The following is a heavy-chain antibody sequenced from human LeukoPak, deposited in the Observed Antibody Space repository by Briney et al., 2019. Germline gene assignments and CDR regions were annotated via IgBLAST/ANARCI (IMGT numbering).Heavy chain of an antibody. CDR3: ARRDSSSSAEFDY. V-gene: IGHV3-21*01. CDR1: GFTFSDYW. D-gene: IGHD6-6*01. Sequence: MAGGSLRLSCAASGFTFSDYWMNWVRQAPGKGLEWVSSISSSSSYIYYADSVKGRFTISRDNAKNSLYLQMNSLRAEDTAVYYCARRDSSSSAEFDYWGQGTLVTVSS. J-gene: IGHJ4*02. CDR2: ISSSSSYI.